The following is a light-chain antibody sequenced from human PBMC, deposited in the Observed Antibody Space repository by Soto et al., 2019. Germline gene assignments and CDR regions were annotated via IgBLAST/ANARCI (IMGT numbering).Light chain of an antibody. CDR1: KNDIGVYDF. CDR2: EVV. Sequence: QSVLAQPPCASGSPGQSVTISCTGTKNDIGVYDFVSWYQHHPGKAPRLIIYEVVQRPSGVPDRFSGSKSGNTASLTVSGLQAADEADYFCKSYAGSNTYVFGSGTQVTVL. V-gene: IGLV2-8*01. CDR3: KSYAGSNTYV. J-gene: IGLJ1*01.